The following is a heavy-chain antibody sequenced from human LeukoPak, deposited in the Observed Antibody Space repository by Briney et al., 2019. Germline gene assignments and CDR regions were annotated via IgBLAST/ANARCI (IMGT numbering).Heavy chain of an antibody. CDR2: ISDSIGST. V-gene: IGHV3-23*01. Sequence: GGSLRLSCAASGFTFSSYAMSWVRQAPGKGLEWVSGISDSIGSTYYADSVKGRFTISRDNSKNTLYLQMNSLRAEDTAVYYCAKGSGSSCYSPCDYWGQGILVTVSS. CDR3: AKGSGSSCYSPCDY. D-gene: IGHD2-15*01. J-gene: IGHJ4*02. CDR1: GFTFSSYA.